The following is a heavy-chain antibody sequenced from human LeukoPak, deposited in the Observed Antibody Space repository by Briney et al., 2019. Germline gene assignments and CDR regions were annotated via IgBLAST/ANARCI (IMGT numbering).Heavy chain of an antibody. J-gene: IGHJ4*02. CDR1: GFTFSSYA. CDR3: AKAPYDGSGYFLLFDY. CDR2: ISGSGGST. D-gene: IGHD3-22*01. V-gene: IGHV3-23*01. Sequence: GGSLRLSCAASGFTFSSYAMSWVRQAPGKGLEWVSAISGSGGSTYYADSVKGRFTISRDNSKNTLYLQMNSLRAEDTAVYYCAKAPYDGSGYFLLFDYWGQGTLVTVSS.